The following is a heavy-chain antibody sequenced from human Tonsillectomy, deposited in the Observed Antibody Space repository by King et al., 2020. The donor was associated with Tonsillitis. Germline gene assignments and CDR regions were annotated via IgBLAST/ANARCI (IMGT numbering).Heavy chain of an antibody. Sequence: VQLVESGGGLVQPGGSLRLSCAASGFTFSSYEMNWVRQAPGKGLEWVSYISSSGSTIYYADSGKGRFTISRDNAKNSLYLQMNSLRAEDTAVYYCARNGGNYGDPPLDYWGQGTLVTVSS. CDR1: GFTFSSYE. CDR3: ARNGGNYGDPPLDY. V-gene: IGHV3-48*03. J-gene: IGHJ4*02. CDR2: ISSSGSTI. D-gene: IGHD4-17*01.